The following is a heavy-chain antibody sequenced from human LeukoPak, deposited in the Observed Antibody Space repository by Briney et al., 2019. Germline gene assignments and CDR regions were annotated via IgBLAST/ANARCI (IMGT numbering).Heavy chain of an antibody. CDR2: ISSSSSYI. D-gene: IGHD3-22*01. CDR1: GFTFSSYS. V-gene: IGHV3-21*01. CDR3: ARDRFYDSSGYYED. Sequence: GGSLRLSCAASGFTFSSYSMNWVRQAPGKGLEWVASISSSSSYIYYADSVKGRFTISRDNAKNSLYLQMNSLRAEDTAVYYCARDRFYDSSGYYEDWGQGTLVTVSS. J-gene: IGHJ4*02.